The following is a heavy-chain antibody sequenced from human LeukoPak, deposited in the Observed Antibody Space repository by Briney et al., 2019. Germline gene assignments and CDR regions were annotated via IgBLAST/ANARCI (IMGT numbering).Heavy chain of an antibody. Sequence: GGSLKLSCAASGFTFSGAAMHWVRQASGKGLEWVGRIRSKANSYATAYAASVKGRFTISRDDSKNTAYLQMNSLKTEDTAVYYCLCMEDVWGQGTTVTVSS. V-gene: IGHV3-73*01. CDR2: IRSKANSYAT. D-gene: IGHD2-8*01. J-gene: IGHJ6*02. CDR1: GFTFSGAA. CDR3: LCMEDV.